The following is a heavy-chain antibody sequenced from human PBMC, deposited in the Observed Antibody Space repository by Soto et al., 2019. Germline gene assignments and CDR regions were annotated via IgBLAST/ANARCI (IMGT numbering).Heavy chain of an antibody. CDR3: AGRYCISTSCHYYGMDV. CDR2: IIPMFGTA. V-gene: IGHV1-69*12. Sequence: QVQLVQSGAEVKKPGSSVKVSCKASGGTFSTYTINWVRQAPGQGLEWMGGIIPMFGTANYAQKFQGRVTITADESTSTAYMERSSLRSEDTAVYYCAGRYCISTSCHYYGMDVWGQGTTVTVSS. J-gene: IGHJ6*02. CDR1: GGTFSTYT. D-gene: IGHD2-2*01.